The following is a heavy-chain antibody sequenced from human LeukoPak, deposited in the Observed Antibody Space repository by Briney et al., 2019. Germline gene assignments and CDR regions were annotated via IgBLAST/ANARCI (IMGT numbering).Heavy chain of an antibody. CDR1: GYTFTGYY. CDR2: MNPNSGNT. Sequence: ASVKVSCKASGYTFTGYYMHWVRQAPGQGLEWMGWMNPNSGNTGYAQKFQGRVTMTRNTSISTAYMELSSLRSEDTAVYYCARVIAAAGYYYYYYYMDVWGKGTTVTVSS. D-gene: IGHD6-13*01. CDR3: ARVIAAAGYYYYYYYMDV. J-gene: IGHJ6*03. V-gene: IGHV1-8*02.